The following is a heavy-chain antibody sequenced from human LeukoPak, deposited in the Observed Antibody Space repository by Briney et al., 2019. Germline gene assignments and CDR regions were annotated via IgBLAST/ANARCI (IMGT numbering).Heavy chain of an antibody. J-gene: IGHJ4*02. CDR1: GGSISSYY. D-gene: IGHD6-13*01. CDR2: IYYSGST. CDR3: AREGVSIAAAGSYFDY. Sequence: SETLSLTCTVSGGSISSYYWSWIRQPPGKGLEWIGYIYYSGSTYYNPSLKSRVTISVDTSKNQFSLKLSSVTAADTAVYYCAREGVSIAAAGSYFDYWGQGTLVTVSS. V-gene: IGHV4-30-4*01.